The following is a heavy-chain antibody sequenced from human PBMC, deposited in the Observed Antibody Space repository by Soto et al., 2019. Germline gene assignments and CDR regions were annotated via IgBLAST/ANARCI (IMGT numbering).Heavy chain of an antibody. CDR3: AKGITIFGVVITVYYYYGMDV. D-gene: IGHD3-3*01. CDR2: ISGSGGST. V-gene: IGHV3-23*01. J-gene: IGHJ6*02. Sequence: WGSLRLSCAASGFTFSSYAMSCVRQTPGKGLEWVSAISGSGGSTYYADSVKGRFTISRDNSKNTLYLQMNSLRAEDTAVYYCAKGITIFGVVITVYYYYGMDVWGQGTTVTVCS. CDR1: GFTFSSYA.